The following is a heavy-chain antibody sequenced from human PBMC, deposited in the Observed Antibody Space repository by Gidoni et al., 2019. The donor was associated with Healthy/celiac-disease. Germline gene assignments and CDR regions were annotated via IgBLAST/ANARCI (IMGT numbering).Heavy chain of an antibody. CDR1: GFPFDDYA. V-gene: IGHV3-9*01. D-gene: IGHD6-19*01. CDR2: ISWNSGSI. J-gene: IGHJ3*02. Sequence: EVQLVESGGGLVQPGRSLRLSCAASGFPFDDYAMHWVRQAPGKGLEWVSGISWNSGSIGYADSVKGRFTISRDNAKNSLYLQMNSLRAEDTALYYCAKDRYSSGWKSAFDIWGQGTMVTVSS. CDR3: AKDRYSSGWKSAFDI.